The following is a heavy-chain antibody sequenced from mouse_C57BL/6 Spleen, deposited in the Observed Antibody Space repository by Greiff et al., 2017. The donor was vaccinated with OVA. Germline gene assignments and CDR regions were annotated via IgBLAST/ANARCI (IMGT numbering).Heavy chain of an antibody. CDR2: INPNNGGT. Sequence: EVQLQQSGPELVKPGASVKISCKASGYTFTDYYMNWVKQSHGKSLEWIGDINPNNGGTSYNQKFKGKATLTVDKSSSTAYMELRSLTSEDSAVYYCARGVLRHYFDYWGQGTTLTVSS. D-gene: IGHD1-1*01. V-gene: IGHV1-26*01. J-gene: IGHJ2*01. CDR3: ARGVLRHYFDY. CDR1: GYTFTDYY.